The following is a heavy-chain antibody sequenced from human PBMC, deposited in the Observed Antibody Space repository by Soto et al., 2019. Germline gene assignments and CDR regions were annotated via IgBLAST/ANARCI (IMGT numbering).Heavy chain of an antibody. Sequence: RRLSCAASGFIFSDYYMTWIRQAPGKGLEWLSCSSNRDRSTYYADSVKDRFVVSKDNAKNLVYLQMNSLRAEDTAVYFCARAWKIEKFGVISMSKGLDVWGQGTTVTVSS. CDR2: SSNRDRST. J-gene: IGHJ6*02. D-gene: IGHD3-3*01. CDR1: GFIFSDYY. CDR3: ARAWKIEKFGVISMSKGLDV. V-gene: IGHV3-11*01.